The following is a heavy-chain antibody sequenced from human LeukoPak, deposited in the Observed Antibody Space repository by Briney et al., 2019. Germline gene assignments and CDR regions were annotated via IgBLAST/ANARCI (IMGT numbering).Heavy chain of an antibody. D-gene: IGHD3-22*01. J-gene: IGHJ4*02. Sequence: ASVKVSCKASGYSFNTYYMNWVRQAPGQGLEWMGGITPIFGTANYAQKLQGRVTMTTDTSTSTAYMELRSLRSDDTAVYYCARDRGRYDSSGYDYWGQGTLVTVSS. CDR3: ARDRGRYDSSGYDY. V-gene: IGHV1-18*01. CDR1: GYSFNTYY. CDR2: ITPIFGTA.